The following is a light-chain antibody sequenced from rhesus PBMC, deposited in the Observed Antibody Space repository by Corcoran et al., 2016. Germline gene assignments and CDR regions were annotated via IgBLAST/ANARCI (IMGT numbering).Light chain of an antibody. CDR2: KAS. Sequence: DIQMTQSPSSLSASVGDRVTITCRASENVNNYLNWYQQKPGKAPKLLIYKASTLQSGLPSRFSGSGSGTDYTFTISSLQPEDVATYYCQHGYGTPFTFGPGTKLDIK. J-gene: IGKJ3*01. CDR1: ENVNNY. CDR3: QHGYGTPFT. V-gene: IGKV1-74*01.